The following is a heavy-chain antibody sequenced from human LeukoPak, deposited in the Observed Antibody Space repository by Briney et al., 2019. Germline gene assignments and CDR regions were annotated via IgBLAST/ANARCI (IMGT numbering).Heavy chain of an antibody. Sequence: GGSLRLSCAVSGFTFEDYAMHWVRQAPGKGLEWVAFIRYDGSNKYYADSVKGRFTISRDNSKNTLYLQMNSLRAEDTAVYYCAKAYSSSSSVKGNYYYYYMDVWGKGTTVTVSS. J-gene: IGHJ6*03. CDR3: AKAYSSSSSVKGNYYYYYMDV. CDR2: IRYDGSNK. V-gene: IGHV3-30*02. D-gene: IGHD6-6*01. CDR1: GFTFEDYA.